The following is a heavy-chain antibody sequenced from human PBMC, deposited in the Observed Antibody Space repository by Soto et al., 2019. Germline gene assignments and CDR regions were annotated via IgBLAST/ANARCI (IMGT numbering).Heavy chain of an antibody. CDR3: TRERVGNSDWFDP. D-gene: IGHD1-7*01. Sequence: SXTLSLTCTVSGGSISSYYWSWIRQPPGKGLEWIGYIYYSGSTNYNPSLKSRVTISVDTSKNQFSLKLSSVTAADTAVYYCTRERVGNSDWFDPLGQGTLVTGS. V-gene: IGHV4-59*01. CDR2: IYYSGST. CDR1: GGSISSYY. J-gene: IGHJ5*02.